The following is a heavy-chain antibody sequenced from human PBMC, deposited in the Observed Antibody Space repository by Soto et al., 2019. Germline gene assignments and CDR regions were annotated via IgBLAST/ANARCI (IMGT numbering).Heavy chain of an antibody. J-gene: IGHJ6*03. V-gene: IGHV3-66*01. CDR1: GFTVSSNY. D-gene: IGHD4-4*01. CDR2: IYSGGST. Sequence: GGSLILSWAASGFTVSSNYMSWVRQAPGKGLGWVSVIYSGGSTYYADSMKGRFTISRDDSKNTLYLQMNSLRAEDTAVYYCARDAAPTVTTFHYYYDMDVWGKGTTVTVSS. CDR3: ARDAAPTVTTFHYYYDMDV.